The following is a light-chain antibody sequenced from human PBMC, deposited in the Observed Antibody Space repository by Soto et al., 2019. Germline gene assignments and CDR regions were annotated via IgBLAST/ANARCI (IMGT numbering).Light chain of an antibody. CDR3: AAWDDSLNGPV. CDR2: RNN. J-gene: IGLJ2*01. CDR1: SPNIGTNS. Sequence: QSVLTQPPSASGTPGQWVTISCSGSSPNIGTNSVNWYQQLPGTAPKLLIYRNNERPSGVPDRFSGSKSGTSASLAISGLQSDDEAHYYCAAWDDSLNGPVFGGGTKLTVL. V-gene: IGLV1-44*01.